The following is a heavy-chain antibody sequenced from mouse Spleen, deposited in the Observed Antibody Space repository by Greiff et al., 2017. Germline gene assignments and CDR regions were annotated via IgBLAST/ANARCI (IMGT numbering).Heavy chain of an antibody. V-gene: IGHV5-6-2*01. CDR3: ARPPSGY. CDR2: INSNGGST. Sequence: EVKLVESGGGLVKPGGSLKLSCAASGFTFSSYAMSWVRQTPEKRLEWVAAINSNGGSTYYPDTVKDRFTISRDNAKNTLYLQMSSLRSEDTALYYCARPPSGYWGQGTTLTVSS. J-gene: IGHJ2*01. CDR1: GFTFSSYA. D-gene: IGHD3-1*01.